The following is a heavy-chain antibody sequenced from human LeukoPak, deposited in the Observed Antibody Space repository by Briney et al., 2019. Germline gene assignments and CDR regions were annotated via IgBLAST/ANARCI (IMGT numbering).Heavy chain of an antibody. V-gene: IGHV3-7*04. J-gene: IGHJ5*02. CDR3: VRHGTDDYDSSGYLRP. D-gene: IGHD3-22*01. CDR2: IKQDGSEA. Sequence: PGGSLRLSCAASGFTFTTYYMSWVRQAPGKGLEWVANIKQDGSEAYYVDSVEGRFTISRDNAKNSLYLQMSSLRAEDTAVYYCVRHGTDDYDSSGYLRPWGQGTLVTVSS. CDR1: GFTFTTYY.